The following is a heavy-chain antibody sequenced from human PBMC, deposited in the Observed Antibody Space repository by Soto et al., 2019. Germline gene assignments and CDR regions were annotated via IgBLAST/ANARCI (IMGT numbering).Heavy chain of an antibody. CDR3: AKDSSADFDY. CDR2: ISHDGSNQ. CDR1: GFTLRTSG. V-gene: IGHV3-30*18. Sequence: QVQLVESGGGVVQPGGSLRLSCVASGFTLRTSGMHWVRQAPSKGLEWVAVISHDGSNQFYAESVKGRLTISRDNSKNMLYLQMNSLRADDSSVYFCAKDSSADFDYWGQGTVVTVSS. J-gene: IGHJ4*02.